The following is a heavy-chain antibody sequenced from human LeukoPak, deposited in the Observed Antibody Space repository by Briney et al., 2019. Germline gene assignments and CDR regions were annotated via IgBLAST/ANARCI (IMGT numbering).Heavy chain of an antibody. D-gene: IGHD3-22*01. V-gene: IGHV2-70*11. J-gene: IGHJ4*02. Sequence: SGPALVKPTQTLTLTCTFSGFSLSTGGMCVSWIRQPPGKALEWLARIDWDDDKYYSTSLKTRLTISKDTSKNQVVLTTTNMDPVDTATYYCARIQDSRGYKYYFDYWGQGTLVTVSS. CDR2: IDWDDDK. CDR1: GFSLSTGGMC. CDR3: ARIQDSRGYKYYFDY.